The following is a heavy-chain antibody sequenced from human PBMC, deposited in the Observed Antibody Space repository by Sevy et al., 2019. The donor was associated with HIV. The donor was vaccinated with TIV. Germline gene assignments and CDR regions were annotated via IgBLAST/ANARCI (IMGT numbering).Heavy chain of an antibody. V-gene: IGHV3-30*03. CDR2: ISYDGKNK. CDR3: ASVALTFGGDRYEYHSFMDV. Sequence: GGSLRLSCAASGFTFSSYDMHWVRQAPGKGLEWVAGISYDGKNKYYVDSVKGRFTISRDNSKNILYLQVNSLRAEDTAVYHCASVALTFGGDRYEYHSFMDVWGKGTTVTVSS. CDR1: GFTFSSYD. D-gene: IGHD3-16*01. J-gene: IGHJ6*03.